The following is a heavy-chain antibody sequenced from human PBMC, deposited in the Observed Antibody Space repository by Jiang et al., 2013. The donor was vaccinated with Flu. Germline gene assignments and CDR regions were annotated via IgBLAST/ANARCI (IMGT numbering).Heavy chain of an antibody. Sequence: QSGSELKKPGASVKVSCKASGYTFTSYAMNWVRQATGQGLEWMGWMNPNSGNTGYAQKFQGRVTMTRNTSISTAYMELSSLRSEDTAVYYCARRGSGYYGSGRAFDIWAKGQWSPSLQ. CDR1: GYTFTSYA. J-gene: IGHJ3*02. CDR3: ARRGSGYYGSGRAFDI. D-gene: IGHD3-10*01. CDR2: MNPNSGNT. V-gene: IGHV1-8*02.